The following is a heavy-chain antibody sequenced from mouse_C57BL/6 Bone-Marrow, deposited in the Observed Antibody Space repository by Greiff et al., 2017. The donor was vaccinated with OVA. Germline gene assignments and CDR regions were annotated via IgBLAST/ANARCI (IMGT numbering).Heavy chain of an antibody. V-gene: IGHV5-12*01. Sequence: EVTLVESGGGLVQPGGSLKLSCAASGFTFSDYYMYWVRQTPEKRLEWVAYISNGGGSTYYPDTVKGRFTISRDNAKNTLYLQMSRLKSEDTAMYYCARQWAGSFAYWGQGTLVTVSA. CDR2: ISNGGGST. CDR3: ARQWAGSFAY. CDR1: GFTFSDYY. D-gene: IGHD3-3*01. J-gene: IGHJ3*01.